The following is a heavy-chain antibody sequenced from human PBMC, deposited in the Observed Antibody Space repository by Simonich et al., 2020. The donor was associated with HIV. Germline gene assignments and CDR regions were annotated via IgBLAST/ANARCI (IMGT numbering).Heavy chain of an antibody. CDR2: IYLSVST. CDR1: GYSISSGNY. Sequence: QVQLQESGPGLVKPSETLSLTCAVSGYSISSGNYWGWIRQPPGKGLVWIGSIYLSVSTYYNPSLKSRVTISVDTSKNQFSLKMSSLTAADTAVYYCYGDYGEYYFDHWSQGTLVTVSS. CDR3: YGDYGEYYFDH. D-gene: IGHD4-17*01. V-gene: IGHV4-38-2*01. J-gene: IGHJ4*02.